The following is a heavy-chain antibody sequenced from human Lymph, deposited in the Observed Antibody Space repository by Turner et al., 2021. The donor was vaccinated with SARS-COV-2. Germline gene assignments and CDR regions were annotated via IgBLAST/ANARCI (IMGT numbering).Heavy chain of an antibody. CDR3: ARDVTGPLGY. V-gene: IGHV1-69*10. J-gene: IGHJ4*02. CDR2: SITMLDIA. D-gene: IGHD1-20*01. Sequence: QVQLVQSGAEVKKPGSSVKVSCKASGGTFSSYAISWVRQAPGQGVEWMGGSITMLDIANYAQRCHGRVTITADKSTSTAYMELSSLRSEDTAVYYCARDVTGPLGYWGQGTLVTVSS. CDR1: GGTFSSYA.